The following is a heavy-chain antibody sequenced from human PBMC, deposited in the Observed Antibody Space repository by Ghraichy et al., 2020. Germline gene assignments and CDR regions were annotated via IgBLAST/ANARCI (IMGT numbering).Heavy chain of an antibody. D-gene: IGHD1-26*01. CDR3: ARGGRSYVYYFDY. CDR2: IYYSGST. J-gene: IGHJ4*02. CDR1: GGSISSYY. Sequence: SETLSLTCTVSGGSISSYYWSWIRQPPGKGLEWIGYIYYSGSTNYNPSLKSRVTISVDTSKNQFSLKLSPVTAADTAGYYLARGGRSYVYYFDYWGQGTLVTVSS. V-gene: IGHV4-59*01.